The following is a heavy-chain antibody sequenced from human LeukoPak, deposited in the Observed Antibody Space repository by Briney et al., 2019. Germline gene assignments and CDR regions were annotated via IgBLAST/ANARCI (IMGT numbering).Heavy chain of an antibody. D-gene: IGHD3-10*01. V-gene: IGHV4-38-2*02. CDR2: VYHSGST. J-gene: IGHJ4*02. Sequence: PSETLSLTCTVSGYSISSGDYWGWIRQPPGKGLEWIGSVYHSGSTYYNPSLKSRVTISVDTSKNQFSLKLSSVTAADTAVYYCARWGYYGSGNYSYDDWGQGTLVTVSS. CDR3: ARWGYYGSGNYSYDD. CDR1: GYSISSGDY.